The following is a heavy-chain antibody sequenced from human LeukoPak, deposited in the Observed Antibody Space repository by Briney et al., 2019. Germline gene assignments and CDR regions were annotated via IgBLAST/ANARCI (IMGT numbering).Heavy chain of an antibody. CDR3: ARGPWSGYYFDY. Sequence: NPSETLSLTCTVSGGSISSYYWSWIRQPPGKGLEWIGYIYYSGSTNYNPSLKSRVTISVDTSKNQFSLKLSSVTAADTAVYYCARGPWSGYYFDYWGQGTLVTVSS. CDR2: IYYSGST. CDR1: GGSISSYY. J-gene: IGHJ4*02. D-gene: IGHD3-3*01. V-gene: IGHV4-59*01.